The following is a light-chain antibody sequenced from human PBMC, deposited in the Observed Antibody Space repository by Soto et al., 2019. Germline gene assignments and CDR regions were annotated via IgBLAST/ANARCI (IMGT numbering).Light chain of an antibody. V-gene: IGKV1-33*01. CDR3: QQFDSPPLT. Sequence: DIQMTQSPSSLSASVGDRVTIICQASQDITNYLNWYQQKPGKAPKLLIHDSSNLETGVPSRFSGSGSGTYFSFAISSLQPEDIATFFCQQFDSPPLTFGQGTRREIK. CDR2: DSS. J-gene: IGKJ5*01. CDR1: QDITNY.